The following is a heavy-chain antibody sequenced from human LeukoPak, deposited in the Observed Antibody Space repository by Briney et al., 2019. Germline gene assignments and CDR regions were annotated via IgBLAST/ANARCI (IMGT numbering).Heavy chain of an antibody. J-gene: IGHJ5*02. CDR2: IRYDGTNK. Sequence: GGSLRLSCAASGFTLSSYGMHWVRQAPGKGLEWVAFIRYDGTNKYYADSVKGRFTISRDSSKNTLYLQMNSLRSKDTAVYYCARATSIMGAANWFDPWGQGTLVTVSS. D-gene: IGHD1-26*01. V-gene: IGHV3-30*02. CDR1: GFTLSSYG. CDR3: ARATSIMGAANWFDP.